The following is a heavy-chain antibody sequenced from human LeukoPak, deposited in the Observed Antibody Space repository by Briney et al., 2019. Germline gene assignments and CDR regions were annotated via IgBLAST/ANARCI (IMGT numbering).Heavy chain of an antibody. CDR2: IKSKTDGGTT. CDR3: ITPGY. J-gene: IGHJ4*02. CDR1: GGSISSYY. Sequence: PSETLSLTCTVSGGSISSYYWSWIRQPPGKGLEWVGRIKSKTDGGTTDYAAPVKGRFTISRDDSKNTLYLQMNSLKTEDTAVYYCITPGYWGQGTLVTVSS. V-gene: IGHV3-15*01.